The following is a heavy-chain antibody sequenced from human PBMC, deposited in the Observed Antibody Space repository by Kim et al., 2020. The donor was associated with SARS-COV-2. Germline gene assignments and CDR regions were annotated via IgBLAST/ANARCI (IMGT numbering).Heavy chain of an antibody. CDR2: INHSGST. CDR1: GGSFSGYY. Sequence: SETLSLTCAVYGGSFSGYYWSWIRQPPGKGLEWIGEINHSGSTNYNPSLKSRVTISVDTSKNQFSLKLSSVTAADTAVYYCARGRAVAGTLYYYYGMDV. J-gene: IGHJ6*01. D-gene: IGHD6-19*01. CDR3: ARGRAVAGTLYYYYGMDV. V-gene: IGHV4-34*01.